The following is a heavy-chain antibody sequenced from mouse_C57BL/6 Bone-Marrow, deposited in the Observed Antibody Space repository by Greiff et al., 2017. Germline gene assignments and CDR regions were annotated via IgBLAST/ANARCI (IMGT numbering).Heavy chain of an antibody. Sequence: EVQLQQSGPELVKPGASVKIPCKASGYTFTDYNMDWVKQSHGKSLEWIGDINPNNGGTIYTQKFKGQATLTVDKSSSTAYMELRSLTSEDTAVYYCARRALNWDFDYWGQGTTLTVSS. CDR1: GYTFTDYN. CDR3: ARRALNWDFDY. CDR2: INPNNGGT. V-gene: IGHV1-18*01. J-gene: IGHJ2*01. D-gene: IGHD4-1*01.